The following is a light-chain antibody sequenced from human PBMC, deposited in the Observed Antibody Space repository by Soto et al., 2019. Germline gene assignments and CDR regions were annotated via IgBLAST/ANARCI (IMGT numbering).Light chain of an antibody. CDR1: ESISSW. CDR3: QQYYSYSKS. V-gene: IGKV1-5*01. J-gene: IGKJ1*01. CDR2: AAS. Sequence: DIPMTQSPSTLSASVGDRVTITCRASESISSWLAWYQQKPGKAPRLLIYAASRLGSGVPSRFSGSRSGTEFTLTISSLQPDDLATYYCQQYYSYSKSFGQGTKVEV.